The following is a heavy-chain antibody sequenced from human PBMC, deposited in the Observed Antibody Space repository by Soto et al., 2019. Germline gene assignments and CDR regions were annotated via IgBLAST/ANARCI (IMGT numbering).Heavy chain of an antibody. V-gene: IGHV3-30*19. CDR3: ASHREGQWLVFDH. Sequence: PGGSLRLSCVVSGFTFSGFGMHWVRQSPGEGLAWVASISKDGLDRYYSESVKGRFTISRDDSKNTVFLQMNSLKVEDTAAYFCASHREGQWLVFDHWGQRTLVTFSS. D-gene: IGHD6-19*01. J-gene: IGHJ4*02. CDR2: ISKDGLDR. CDR1: GFTFSGFG.